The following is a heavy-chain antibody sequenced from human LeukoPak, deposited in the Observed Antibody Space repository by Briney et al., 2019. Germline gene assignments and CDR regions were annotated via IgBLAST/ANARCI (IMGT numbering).Heavy chain of an antibody. CDR1: GFTLSNFA. CDR2: ISGSGGST. V-gene: IGHV3-23*01. D-gene: IGHD6-19*01. J-gene: IGHJ4*02. CDR3: AKPLPFGSGPYYFDY. Sequence: GGSLRLSCAASGFTLSNFAMSWVRQAPGRGLEWVSAISGSGGSTYYADSVKGRFTISRDNSKNTLYLQMNSLRAEDTAVYYCAKPLPFGSGPYYFDYWGQGTLVTVSS.